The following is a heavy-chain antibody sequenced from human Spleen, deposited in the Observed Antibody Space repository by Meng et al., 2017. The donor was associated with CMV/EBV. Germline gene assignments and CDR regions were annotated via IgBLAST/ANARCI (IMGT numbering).Heavy chain of an antibody. V-gene: IGHV3-74*03. CDR3: ARDPRAGAHFDY. J-gene: IGHJ4*02. D-gene: IGHD3-10*01. CDR1: GFTFSNYW. CDR2: INGDESST. Sequence: GESLKISCAASGFTFSNYWMQWVRQAPGKGLVWVSYINGDESSTTYADSVKGRFTISRDNAKNTLYLQMNSLRVEDTAVYYCARDPRAGAHFDYWGQGTLVTVSS.